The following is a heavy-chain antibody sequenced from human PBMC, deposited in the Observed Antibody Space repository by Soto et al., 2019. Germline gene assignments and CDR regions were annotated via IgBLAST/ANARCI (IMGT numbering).Heavy chain of an antibody. V-gene: IGHV1-69*13. Sequence: ASVKVSCKASGGTFSSYAISWVRQAPGQGLEWMGGIIPIFGTANYAQKFQGRVTITADESTSTAYMELSSLRSEDTAVYYCAGDVVTMVRGLGYYYGMDVWGQGTTVTVSS. CDR1: GGTFSSYA. CDR3: AGDVVTMVRGLGYYYGMDV. CDR2: IIPIFGTA. D-gene: IGHD3-10*01. J-gene: IGHJ6*02.